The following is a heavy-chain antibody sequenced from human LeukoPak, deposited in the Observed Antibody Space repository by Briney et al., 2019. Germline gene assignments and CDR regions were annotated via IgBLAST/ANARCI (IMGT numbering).Heavy chain of an antibody. CDR3: ARDAWRRVFYYGMDV. D-gene: IGHD5-12*01. CDR2: ISYDGNNK. Sequence: PGSSLRLSCAASGFTFSRNVMHWVRQAPGKGLEWVALISYDGNNKFYADSVKGRFTISRDNAKNSLYLEMNSLRTEDTALYFCARDAWRRVFYYGMDVWGQGTTVAVSS. CDR1: GFTFSRNV. J-gene: IGHJ6*02. V-gene: IGHV3-30*01.